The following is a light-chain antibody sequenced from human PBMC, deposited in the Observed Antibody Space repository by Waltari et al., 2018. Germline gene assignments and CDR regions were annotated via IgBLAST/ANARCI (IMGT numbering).Light chain of an antibody. CDR1: SSDVGTYNL. J-gene: IGLJ3*02. V-gene: IGLV2-23*02. CDR2: EVT. CDR3: CSYAGSSSWV. Sequence: QSALTQPASVSGSPGQSITISFTGTSSDVGTYNLVSGYQQHPGKAPKLMIYEVTKRPSGVSNRFSGSKSGNTASLTISGLQTEDEADYYCCSYAGSSSWVFGGGTKLTVL.